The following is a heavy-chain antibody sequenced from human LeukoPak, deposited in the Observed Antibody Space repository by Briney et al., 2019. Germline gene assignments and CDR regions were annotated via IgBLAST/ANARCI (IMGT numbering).Heavy chain of an antibody. CDR1: GGSFSGYC. CDR3: ARDGARGVIKGFDP. V-gene: IGHV4-34*01. CDR2: INHSGST. Sequence: SETLSLTCAVYGGSFSGYCWSWIRQPPGKGLEWIGEINHSGSTNYNPSLKSRVTISVDTSKNQFSLKLSSVTAADTAVYYCARDGARGVIKGFDPWGQGTLVTVSS. D-gene: IGHD3-10*01. J-gene: IGHJ5*02.